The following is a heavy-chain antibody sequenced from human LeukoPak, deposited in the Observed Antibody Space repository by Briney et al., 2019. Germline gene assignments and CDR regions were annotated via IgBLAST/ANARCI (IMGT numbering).Heavy chain of an antibody. J-gene: IGHJ6*04. CDR1: GFTFSSYE. CDR2: ISSSGSTI. Sequence: PGGSLRLSCAASGFTFSSYEMNWVRQAPGKGLEWVSYISSSGSTIYYADSVKGRFTISRDNAKNSLYPQMNSLRAEDTAVYYCARDMAYSSSWYVPDYYGMDVWGKGTTVTVSS. CDR3: ARDMAYSSSWYVPDYYGMDV. D-gene: IGHD6-13*01. V-gene: IGHV3-48*03.